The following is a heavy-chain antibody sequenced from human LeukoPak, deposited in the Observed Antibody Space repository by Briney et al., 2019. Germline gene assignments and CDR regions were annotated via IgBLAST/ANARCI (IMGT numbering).Heavy chain of an antibody. Sequence: PSETLSLTCTVSGGSISSYYWSWIRQPPGKGLEWIGYIYYSGSTNYNPSLKSRVTISVDTSKNQFSLKLSSVTAADTAVYYCARQRFDYYDSSGYYCGFDYWGQGTLVTVSS. V-gene: IGHV4-59*01. D-gene: IGHD3-22*01. CDR3: ARQRFDYYDSSGYYCGFDY. CDR2: IYYSGST. CDR1: GGSISSYY. J-gene: IGHJ4*02.